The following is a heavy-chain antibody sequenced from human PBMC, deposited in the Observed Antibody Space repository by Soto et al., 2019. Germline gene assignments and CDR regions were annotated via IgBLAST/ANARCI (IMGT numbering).Heavy chain of an antibody. D-gene: IGHD3-10*01. J-gene: IGHJ6*02. CDR2: ISGSGGST. CDR3: ARRNRITMVRHTEIYYYYGMDV. Sequence: HPGGSLRLSCAASGFTFSSYAMSWVRQAPGKGLEWVSAISGSGGSTYYADSVKGRFTISRDNAKNSLYLQMNSLRAEDTAVYYCARRNRITMVRHTEIYYYYGMDVWGQGTTVTVSS. CDR1: GFTFSSYA. V-gene: IGHV3-23*01.